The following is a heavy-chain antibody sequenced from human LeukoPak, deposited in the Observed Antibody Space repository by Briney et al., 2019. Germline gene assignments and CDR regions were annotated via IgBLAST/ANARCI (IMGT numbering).Heavy chain of an antibody. V-gene: IGHV3-53*01. J-gene: IGHJ4*02. CDR1: GFNVSNSY. D-gene: IGHD3-22*01. Sequence: GGSLRLSCAASGFNVSNSYTSWVRQAPGKGLEWVSVIYSGGTTYYADSVKGRFTISRDNSKNTVYLQMNSLRAEDTAVYYCARGITMMEEFYWGQGTLVTVSS. CDR2: IYSGGTT. CDR3: ARGITMMEEFY.